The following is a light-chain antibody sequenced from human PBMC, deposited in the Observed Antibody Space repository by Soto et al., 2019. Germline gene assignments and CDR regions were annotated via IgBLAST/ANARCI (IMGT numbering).Light chain of an antibody. Sequence: EIVLTQSPGTLSLSPGERATLSCRASQSVRSSYLAWYQQKLGQAPMLLIYGVSNRATGIPDRFSGSGSGTDFTLTISRLESEDFAVYYCQQYGNSPRTFGQGTKVEIK. CDR3: QQYGNSPRT. CDR1: QSVRSSY. V-gene: IGKV3-20*01. J-gene: IGKJ1*01. CDR2: GVS.